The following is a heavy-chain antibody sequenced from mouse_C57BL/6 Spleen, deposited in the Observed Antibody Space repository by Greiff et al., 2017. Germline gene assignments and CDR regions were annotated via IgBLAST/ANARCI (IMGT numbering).Heavy chain of an antibody. J-gene: IGHJ4*01. CDR1: GYAFSSSW. Sequence: VQLQESGPELVKPGASVKISCKASGYAFSSSWMNWVKQRPGKGLEWIGRIYPGDGDPNYNGKFKGKATLTADKSSSTAYMQLSSLTSEDSAVYFCARFDYDGYAMDYWGQGTSVTVSS. CDR3: ARFDYDGYAMDY. CDR2: IYPGDGDP. D-gene: IGHD2-4*01. V-gene: IGHV1-82*01.